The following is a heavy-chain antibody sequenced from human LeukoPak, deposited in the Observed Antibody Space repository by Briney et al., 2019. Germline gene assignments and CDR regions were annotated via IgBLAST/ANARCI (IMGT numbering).Heavy chain of an antibody. D-gene: IGHD3-10*01. Sequence: GESLKISCKGSGYSFTSYWIGWVRQMPGKGLEWMGIIYPGDSDTRYSPSFQGQVTISADKSISTAYLQWSSLKASDTAMYYCARAHMVREVLKNFDYWGQGTLVTVSS. CDR3: ARAHMVREVLKNFDY. CDR1: GYSFTSYW. V-gene: IGHV5-51*01. CDR2: IYPGDSDT. J-gene: IGHJ4*02.